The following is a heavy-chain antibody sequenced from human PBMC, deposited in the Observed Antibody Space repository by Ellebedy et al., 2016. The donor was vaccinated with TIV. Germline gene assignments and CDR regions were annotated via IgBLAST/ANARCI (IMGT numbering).Heavy chain of an antibody. D-gene: IGHD4-11*01. CDR2: LIPMYGKT. CDR3: TRGEYRNWFDP. V-gene: IGHV1-69*13. CDR1: GVTFSRYA. Sequence: AASVKVSCKASGVTFSRYAVSWVRQAPGQGLEWMGTLIPMYGKTHYAQKLQGRDTIAADESKNTAFMELSSLKSEDTAIYDCTRGEYRNWFDPWGQGTLVTVSS. J-gene: IGHJ5*02.